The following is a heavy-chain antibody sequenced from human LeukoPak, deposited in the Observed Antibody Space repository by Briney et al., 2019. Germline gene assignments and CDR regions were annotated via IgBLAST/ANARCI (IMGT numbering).Heavy chain of an antibody. CDR3: ARETRYGDYVFDY. J-gene: IGHJ4*02. CDR2: ISSSSSYI. V-gene: IGHV3-21*01. D-gene: IGHD4-17*01. CDR1: GFTFSSYS. Sequence: GGSLRLSCAASGFTFSSYSMNWVRQAPGKGLEWVSSISSSSSYIYYADSVKGRFTISRDNAKNLLYLQMNSLRAEDTAVYYCARETRYGDYVFDYWGQGTLVTVSS.